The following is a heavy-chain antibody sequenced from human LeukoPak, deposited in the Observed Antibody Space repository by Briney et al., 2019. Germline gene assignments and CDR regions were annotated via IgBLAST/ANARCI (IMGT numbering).Heavy chain of an antibody. CDR2: LSYDGTSK. Sequence: PGGSLRLSCAASGFTFSSYAMHWVRQAPGKGLEWVAVLSYDGTSKYYADSVKGRFTISRDNSKNTLYLQMNSLRAEDTAVYYCANGGRPYSRGRSFDYWGQGTLVTVSS. V-gene: IGHV3-30-3*01. J-gene: IGHJ4*02. CDR1: GFTFSSYA. CDR3: ANGGRPYSRGRSFDY. D-gene: IGHD2-15*01.